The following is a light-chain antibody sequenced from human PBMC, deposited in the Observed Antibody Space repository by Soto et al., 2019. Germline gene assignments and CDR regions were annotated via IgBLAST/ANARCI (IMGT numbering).Light chain of an antibody. Sequence: AILMTQSPSSLSASTGDRATITCRASQGISSYLAWYQQKPGKAPKLLIYAASTLQSGVPSRFSGSGSGTDFTLTISCLQSEDFATYYCQQYYSYPWTFGQGTKVEIK. CDR1: QGISSY. J-gene: IGKJ1*01. V-gene: IGKV1-8*01. CDR3: QQYYSYPWT. CDR2: AAS.